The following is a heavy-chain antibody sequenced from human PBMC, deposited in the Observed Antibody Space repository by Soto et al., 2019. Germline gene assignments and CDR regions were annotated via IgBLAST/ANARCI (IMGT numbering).Heavy chain of an antibody. V-gene: IGHV3-30*18. J-gene: IGHJ5*02. CDR3: AKDDSSYHDNWFDP. CDR2: ISYDGSNK. CDR1: GITFSSYG. Sequence: PGGSLRLSCAASGITFSSYGMHWVRQAPGKGLEWVAVISYDGSNKYYADSVKGRFTISRDNSKNTLYLQMNSLRAEDTSVYYCAKDDSSYHDNWFDPWGQGTLVTVSS. D-gene: IGHD2-2*01.